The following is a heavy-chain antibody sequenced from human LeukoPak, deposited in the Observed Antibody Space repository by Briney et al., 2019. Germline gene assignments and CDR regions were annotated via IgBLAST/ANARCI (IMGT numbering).Heavy chain of an antibody. D-gene: IGHD3-3*01. J-gene: IGHJ6*02. Sequence: PSETLSLTCTVSGGSISSSSYYWGWIRQPPGKGLEWIVSIYYSGSTYYNPSLKSRVTISVDTSKNQFSLKLSSVTAADTAVYYCASLRVTIFGVVRIPFDYYGMDVWGQGTTVTVSS. CDR1: GGSISSSSYY. CDR2: IYYSGST. CDR3: ASLRVTIFGVVRIPFDYYGMDV. V-gene: IGHV4-39*01.